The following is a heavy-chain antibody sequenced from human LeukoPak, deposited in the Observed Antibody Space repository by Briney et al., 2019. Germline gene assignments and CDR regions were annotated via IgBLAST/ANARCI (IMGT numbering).Heavy chain of an antibody. CDR3: ARDQGYSSNWSSYYYYGLDV. CDR2: TYYRSKWYN. V-gene: IGHV6-1*01. J-gene: IGHJ6*02. CDR1: GDSVSSDTTA. D-gene: IGHD6-13*01. Sequence: SQTLSLTCAISGDSVSSDTTAWNWIRQSPSRGLEWLGRTYYRSKWYNDYAVSVKSRITIDPDTSKNQFSLQLNSVTSEDTAVYYCARDQGYSSNWSSYYYYGLDVWGQGTTVTVSS.